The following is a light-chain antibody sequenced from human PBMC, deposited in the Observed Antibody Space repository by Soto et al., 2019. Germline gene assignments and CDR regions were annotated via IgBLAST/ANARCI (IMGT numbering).Light chain of an antibody. CDR3: SSYTSSSTVV. J-gene: IGLJ2*01. CDR1: SSDVGGYNY. Sequence: QSVLAQPASVSGSPGQSITISCTGTSSDVGGYNYVSWYQQHPGKATKLMIYDVSNRPSGVSNRFSGSKSGNTASLTFSGFQAEDEADYYCSSYTSSSTVVFGGGTQLTVL. V-gene: IGLV2-14*01. CDR2: DVS.